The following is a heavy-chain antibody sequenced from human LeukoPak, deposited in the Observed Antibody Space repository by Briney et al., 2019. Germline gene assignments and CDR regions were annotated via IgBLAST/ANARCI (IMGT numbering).Heavy chain of an antibody. Sequence: GSLRLSCAASGFTFNSYWMGWVRQAPGKGLEWVANIKKDGSEKHYVDSVKGRFTISRDNAKNSLYLQRNSLRAEDTAVYYCASNIVVVTATVIWGQGTLVTVSS. V-gene: IGHV3-7*01. CDR2: IKKDGSEK. CDR1: GFTFNSYW. J-gene: IGHJ4*02. D-gene: IGHD2-21*02. CDR3: ASNIVVVTATVI.